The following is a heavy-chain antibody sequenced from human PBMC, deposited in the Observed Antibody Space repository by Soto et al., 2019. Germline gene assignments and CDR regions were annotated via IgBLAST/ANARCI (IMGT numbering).Heavy chain of an antibody. CDR1: GGSITSRNW. V-gene: IGHV4-4*02. D-gene: IGHD4-17*01. J-gene: IGHJ4*02. CDR3: ASGDFSHVEY. CDR2: ISHSGST. Sequence: PSETLSLTCAVSGGSITSRNWWSWVRQPPGKGLEWLGQISHSGSTDYNPSLKSRVSISVDKSKNRLSLKLSSVTAADTALYYCASGDFSHVEYGGQGTLVTVAA.